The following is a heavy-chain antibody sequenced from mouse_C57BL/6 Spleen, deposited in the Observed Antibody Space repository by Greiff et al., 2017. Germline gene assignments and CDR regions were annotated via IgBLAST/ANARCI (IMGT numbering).Heavy chain of an antibody. D-gene: IGHD2-4*01. Sequence: VLLVESGAELARPGASVKMSCKASGYTFTSYTMNWVKQRPGQGLEWIGYINPSSGYTKYNQKFKDKATLTADKSSSTAYMQLRSLTSEDAAVYYCASWYDYDGYWGQGTLVTVSA. CDR3: ASWYDYDGY. CDR1: GYTFTSYT. J-gene: IGHJ3*01. V-gene: IGHV1-4*01. CDR2: INPSSGYT.